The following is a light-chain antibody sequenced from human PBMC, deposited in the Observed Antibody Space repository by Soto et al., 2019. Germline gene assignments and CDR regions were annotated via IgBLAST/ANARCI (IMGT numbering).Light chain of an antibody. CDR2: GAS. Sequence: EIVMTQSPATQSVSPGERATLSCRARQSASSNLAWYQQKPGQAPRLLIYGASTRATGIPARFSGSGSGTEFTLTISSLQSEDFAIYYCQQYNNWPPVTVGQGTRLEIK. CDR3: QQYNNWPPVT. CDR1: QSASSN. J-gene: IGKJ5*01. V-gene: IGKV3-15*01.